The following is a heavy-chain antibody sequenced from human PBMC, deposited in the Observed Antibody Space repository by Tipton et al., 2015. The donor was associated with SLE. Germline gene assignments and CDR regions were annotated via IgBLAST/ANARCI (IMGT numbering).Heavy chain of an antibody. CDR1: GYTFTSYD. CDR3: ATGPLVGAFLDY. CDR2: MNPSSGGT. Sequence: QSGAEVKKPGASVKVSCKTSGYTFTSYDINWVRQATGQGLEWMGWMNPSSGGTGYAQKFQGRVTFSSDTSRSTAFMELSSLRSEDTAVYYCATGPLVGAFLDYWGQGTLVTVSS. D-gene: IGHD1-26*01. J-gene: IGHJ4*02. V-gene: IGHV1-8*03.